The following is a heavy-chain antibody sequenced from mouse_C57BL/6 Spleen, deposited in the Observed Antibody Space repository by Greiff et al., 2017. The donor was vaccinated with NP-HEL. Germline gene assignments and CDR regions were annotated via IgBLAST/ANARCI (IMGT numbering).Heavy chain of an antibody. V-gene: IGHV1-59*01. D-gene: IGHD2-2*01. CDR3: ARWDGYDGRYPMDY. J-gene: IGHJ4*01. CDR2: IDPSDSYT. CDR1: GYTFTSYW. Sequence: QVQLQQPGAELVRPGTSVKLSCKASGYTFTSYWMHWVKQRPGQGLEWIGVIDPSDSYTNYNQKFKGKATLTVDTSSSTAYMQLSSLTSEDSAVYYCARWDGYDGRYPMDYWGQGTSVTVSS.